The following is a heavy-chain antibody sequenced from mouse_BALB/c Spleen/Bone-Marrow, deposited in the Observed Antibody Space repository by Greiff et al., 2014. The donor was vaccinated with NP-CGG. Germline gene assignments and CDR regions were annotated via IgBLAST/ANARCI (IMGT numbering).Heavy chain of an antibody. CDR2: INPSDGRT. CDR3: ARRDSSGYLFDY. D-gene: IGHD3-2*01. CDR1: GYTFTTYW. V-gene: IGHV1S81*02. J-gene: IGHJ2*01. Sequence: VQLEQSGAELVRPGASVKLSCKASGYTFTTYWMHWVKQRPGQGLEWIGEINPSDGRTNYSEKFKSKATLTVDKSSNTAYMQLSSRTSEDSAVYYCARRDSSGYLFDYWGQGTTLTVSS.